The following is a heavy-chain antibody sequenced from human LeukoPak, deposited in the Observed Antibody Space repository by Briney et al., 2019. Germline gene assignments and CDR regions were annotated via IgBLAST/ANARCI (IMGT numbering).Heavy chain of an antibody. CDR3: ATGSLIAAAGLDY. CDR1: GYTFTGYY. V-gene: IGHV1-2*06. CDR2: INPNSGGT. D-gene: IGHD6-13*01. Sequence: ASVKVSCKASGYTFTGYYMHWVRQAPGQGLEWMGRINPNSGGTNYAQKFQGRVTMTEDTSTDTAYMELSSLRSEDTAVYYCATGSLIAAAGLDYWGQGTLVTVSS. J-gene: IGHJ4*02.